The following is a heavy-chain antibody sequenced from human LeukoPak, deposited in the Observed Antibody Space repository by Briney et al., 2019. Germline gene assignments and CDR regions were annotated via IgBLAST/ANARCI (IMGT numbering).Heavy chain of an antibody. V-gene: IGHV3-33*08. CDR1: GFTFSNYG. Sequence: PGGSLRLSCAASGFTFSNYGMHWVRQAPGKGLEWVAVIWYDGSNKYYADSVKGRFTISRDNSKSTLYLQMNSLRAEDTAVYYCARDKDDSLDYWGQGTLVTVSS. CDR2: IWYDGSNK. CDR3: ARDKDDSLDY. J-gene: IGHJ4*02. D-gene: IGHD3-22*01.